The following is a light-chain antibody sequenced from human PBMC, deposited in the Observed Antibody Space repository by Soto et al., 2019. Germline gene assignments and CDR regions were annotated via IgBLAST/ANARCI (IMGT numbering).Light chain of an antibody. CDR1: QSIITY. J-gene: IGKJ1*01. CDR3: QQSYSTSWT. CDR2: AAS. V-gene: IGKV1-39*01. Sequence: DVQMTQSPPSLSASVGAIVTITCRASQSIITYLNWYQQKPVKTPKILIYAASSLQSGVPSRFSGSGSGTDFTLTISSLQPEHFASYSCQQSYSTSWTFGRGTKVEIK.